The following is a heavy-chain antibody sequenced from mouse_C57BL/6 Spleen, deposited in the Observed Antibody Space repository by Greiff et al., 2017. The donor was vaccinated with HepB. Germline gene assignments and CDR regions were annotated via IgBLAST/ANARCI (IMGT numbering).Heavy chain of an antibody. CDR2: ISSGGSYT. D-gene: IGHD2-2*01. CDR1: GFTFSSYG. V-gene: IGHV5-6*02. J-gene: IGHJ3*01. Sequence: EVNVVESGGDLVKPGGSLKLSCAASGFTFSSYGMSWVRQTPDKRLEWVATISSGGSYTYYPDSVKGRFTISRDNAKNTLYLQMNSLKSEDTAMYYCASRSSYGYDEGAFAYWGQGTLVTVSA. CDR3: ASRSSYGYDEGAFAY.